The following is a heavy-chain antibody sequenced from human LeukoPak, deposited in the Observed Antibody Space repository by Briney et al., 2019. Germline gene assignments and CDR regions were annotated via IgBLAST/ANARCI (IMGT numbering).Heavy chain of an antibody. CDR1: GFTFSSYA. J-gene: IGHJ4*02. CDR3: VKTAYCGGDCNIYFDY. CDR2: ISSNAGST. D-gene: IGHD2-21*02. Sequence: GGSLRLSCLASGFTFSSYAMHWVRQAPGKGLEFVSAISSNAGSTYYADSVKARFTISRDNSKNTVYLQMSSLRTEDTAVYYCVKTAYCGGDCNIYFDYWGQGTLVTVSS. V-gene: IGHV3-64D*06.